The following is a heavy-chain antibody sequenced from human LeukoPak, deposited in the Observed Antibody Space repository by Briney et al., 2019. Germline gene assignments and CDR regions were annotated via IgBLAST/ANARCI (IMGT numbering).Heavy chain of an antibody. CDR2: ISGGGGST. V-gene: IGHV3-23*01. Sequence: PGGSLRLSCAASGFTFDSHAMSWVRQAPGKGLEWVSAISGGGGSTYHADFVKGRFTISRDNSKNTLSLQMNSLRVEDTAVYYCARDQGYDYVWGSNRCGYWGQGTLVTVSS. J-gene: IGHJ4*02. CDR3: ARDQGYDYVWGSNRCGY. CDR1: GFTFDSHA. D-gene: IGHD3-16*02.